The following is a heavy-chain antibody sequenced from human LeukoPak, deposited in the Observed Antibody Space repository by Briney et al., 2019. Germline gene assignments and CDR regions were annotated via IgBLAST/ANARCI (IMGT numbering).Heavy chain of an antibody. CDR2: IYYSGST. Sequence: SETLSLTCTVSGGSISSYYWSWIRQPPGKGLEWIGYIYYSGSTNYDPSLKSRVTISVDTSKNQFSLKLSSVTAADTAVYYCARVNIVVVPAAIRGGWFDPWGQGTLVTVSS. J-gene: IGHJ5*02. D-gene: IGHD2-2*01. CDR1: GGSISSYY. CDR3: ARVNIVVVPAAIRGGWFDP. V-gene: IGHV4-59*01.